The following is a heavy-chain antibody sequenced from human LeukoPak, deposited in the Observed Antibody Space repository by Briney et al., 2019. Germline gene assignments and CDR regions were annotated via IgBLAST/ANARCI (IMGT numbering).Heavy chain of an antibody. J-gene: IGHJ4*02. CDR2: IYYSGST. CDR1: GSSISSSSYY. Sequence: SETLSLTCTVSGSSISSSSYYWGWIRQPPGKGLEWIGSIYYSGSTYYNPSLKSRVTISVDTSKNQFSLKLSSVTAADTAVYYCARHLRWLQFRSFDYWGQGTLVTVSS. CDR3: ARHLRWLQFRSFDY. V-gene: IGHV4-39*01. D-gene: IGHD5-24*01.